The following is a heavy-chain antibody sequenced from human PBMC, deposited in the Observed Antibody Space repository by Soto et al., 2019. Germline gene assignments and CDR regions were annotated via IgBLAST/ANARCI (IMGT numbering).Heavy chain of an antibody. CDR1: GFTLSGYA. D-gene: IGHD6-6*01. V-gene: IGHV3-64*01. J-gene: IGHJ6*03. CDR3: ARRARPDFYYMDV. CDR2: ISSNGVGT. Sequence: EVQLAESGGGLAQPGGSLRRSCAASGFTLSGYAMDWVRQAPGKGLEYVSGISSNGVGTYYANSVQGRFTISRDNSKNTAYLQMGSLRPEDMAVYYCARRARPDFYYMDVWGKGTTVTVSS.